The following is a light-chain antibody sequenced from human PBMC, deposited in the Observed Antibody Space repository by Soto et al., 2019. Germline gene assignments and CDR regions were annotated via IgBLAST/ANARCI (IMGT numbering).Light chain of an antibody. CDR3: QQYNNWPPLT. J-gene: IGKJ4*01. Sequence: EIVMTQSPATLSVSPGERATLSCRASQSVGSKLAWYQQKPGQAPRLLIYGASTRATGIPARFSGSGSGTEFTLTISSLQSEDFAVYHCQQYNNWPPLTFGGGTKVEI. V-gene: IGKV3-15*01. CDR2: GAS. CDR1: QSVGSK.